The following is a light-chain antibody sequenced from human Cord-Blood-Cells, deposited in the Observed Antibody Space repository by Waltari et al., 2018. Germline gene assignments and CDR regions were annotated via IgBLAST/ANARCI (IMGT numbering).Light chain of an antibody. CDR3: QQYYSTPRT. Sequence: IVMTQSPDSLAVSLGERATINCKSSQSVLYSSNNKNYLAWYQHKPGQPPKLLIYWASTRESGVPDRFSGSGSGTDFTLTISSLQAEDVAVYYCQQYYSTPRTFGQGTKVEIK. CDR1: QSVLYSSNNKNY. J-gene: IGKJ1*01. V-gene: IGKV4-1*01. CDR2: WAS.